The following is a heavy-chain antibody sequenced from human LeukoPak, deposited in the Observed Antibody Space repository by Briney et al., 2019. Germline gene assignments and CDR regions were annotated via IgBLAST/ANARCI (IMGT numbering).Heavy chain of an antibody. J-gene: IGHJ3*02. CDR2: FDPEHGET. D-gene: IGHD3-9*01. CDR1: GYMFNELS. V-gene: IGHV1-24*01. CDR3: ATDTADKNDGFDI. Sequence: ASVKVSCKVSGYMFNELSMHWVRQGPGKGLERMGGFDPEHGETVYAENFQGRVTLTEDTFTETAYMDLSSLRSEGTAVYYCATDTADKNDGFDIWGQGTMVTVSS.